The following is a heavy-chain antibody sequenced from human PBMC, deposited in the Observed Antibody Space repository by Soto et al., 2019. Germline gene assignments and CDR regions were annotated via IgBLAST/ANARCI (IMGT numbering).Heavy chain of an antibody. CDR1: GGSFSGYY. Sequence: TSETLSLTCAVYGGSFSGYYWSWIRQPPGKGLEWIGEINHSGSTNYNPSLKSRVTISVDTSKNQFSLKLNSVTAADTAVYYCARVGPWVPYYYDSSPYTFENWFDPWGQGTLVTVSS. D-gene: IGHD3-22*01. CDR2: INHSGST. CDR3: ARVGPWVPYYYDSSPYTFENWFDP. V-gene: IGHV4-34*01. J-gene: IGHJ5*02.